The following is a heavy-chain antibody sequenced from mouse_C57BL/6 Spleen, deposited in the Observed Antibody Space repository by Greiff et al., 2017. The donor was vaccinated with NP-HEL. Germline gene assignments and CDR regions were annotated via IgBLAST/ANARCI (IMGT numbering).Heavy chain of an antibody. V-gene: IGHV3-6*01. CDR1: GYSITSGYY. Sequence: EVQLQESGPGLVKPSQSLSLTCSVTGYSITSGYYWNWIRQFPGNKLEWMGYISYDGSNNYNPSLKNRISITRDTSKNQFFLKLNSVTTEDTATYYCARGGSGLGRTYWYFDVWGTGTTVTVSS. D-gene: IGHD4-1*01. CDR2: ISYDGSN. J-gene: IGHJ1*03. CDR3: ARGGSGLGRTYWYFDV.